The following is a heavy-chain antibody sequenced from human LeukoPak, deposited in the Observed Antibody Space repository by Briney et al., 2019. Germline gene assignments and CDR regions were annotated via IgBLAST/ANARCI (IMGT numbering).Heavy chain of an antibody. CDR1: GFTFSSYG. D-gene: IGHD3-16*01. V-gene: IGHV3-74*01. CDR3: IRVDGGY. Sequence: GGSLRLSCAASGFTFSSYGMHWVRQGPGKGLVWVSRINSDGSTTNYADSVKGRFTISRDNAKNTLYLQMNSLRAEDTAVYYCIRVDGGYWGQGTLVTVSS. J-gene: IGHJ4*02. CDR2: INSDGSTT.